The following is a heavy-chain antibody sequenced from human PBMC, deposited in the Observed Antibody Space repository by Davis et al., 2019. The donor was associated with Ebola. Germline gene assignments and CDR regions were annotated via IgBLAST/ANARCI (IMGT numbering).Heavy chain of an antibody. V-gene: IGHV3-23*01. D-gene: IGHD6-19*01. CDR1: GFTFSSYA. CDR3: AKPDLYFNSSGWYFDY. J-gene: IGHJ4*02. Sequence: GGSLRLSCAASGFTFSSYAMNWVRQAPGKGLEWVSAISYTGGSTYYADSVKGRFTISRDNAKNSLYLQMNSLRAEDTAVYYCAKPDLYFNSSGWYFDYWGQGTLVTVSS. CDR2: ISYTGGST.